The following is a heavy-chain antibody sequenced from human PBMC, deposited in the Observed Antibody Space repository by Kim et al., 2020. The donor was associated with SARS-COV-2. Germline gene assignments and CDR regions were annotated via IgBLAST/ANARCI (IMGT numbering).Heavy chain of an antibody. D-gene: IGHD6-13*01. CDR1: GFTFSDFA. Sequence: PGGSLRLSCAASGFTFSDFAFHWVRQAPGKGLEWVAVISDDANNKYDAESVKGRFTISRDNSKNTLYLQMNSLRAEDTAVYYCARGGYSSSWSIGEAFDFWGQGTMVTVSS. J-gene: IGHJ3*01. V-gene: IGHV3-30*04. CDR3: ARGGYSSSWSIGEAFDF. CDR2: ISDDANNK.